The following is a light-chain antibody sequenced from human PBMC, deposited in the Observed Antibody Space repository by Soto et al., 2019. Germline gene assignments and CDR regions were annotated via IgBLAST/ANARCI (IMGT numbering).Light chain of an antibody. Sequence: DIQMTQSPSSPSASVRDRVTITCRASQSISTYLNWYQQLPGKAPKLXIYAASSLQSGVPSMFSGSGAGTAFTRTISSLQPEDFATDDCQQSYSTTRTFGRGTQVDIK. CDR2: AAS. V-gene: IGKV1-39*01. CDR1: QSISTY. CDR3: QQSYSTTRT. J-gene: IGKJ1*01.